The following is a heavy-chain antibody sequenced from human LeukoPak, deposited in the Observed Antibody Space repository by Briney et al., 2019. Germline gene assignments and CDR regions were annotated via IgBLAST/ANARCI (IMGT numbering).Heavy chain of an antibody. CDR1: GGTFSSYA. V-gene: IGHV1-69*06. J-gene: IGHJ4*02. CDR2: IIPIFATT. Sequence: GASVKVSCKASGGTFSSYAISWVRQAPGQGLEWMGGIIPIFATTNYAQKFQGRVTITADNSTSTAYMELSSLTSEDTAVYYCARAGYYYHSSGYYYDRGVYDYWGQGTLVTVSS. CDR3: ARAGYYYHSSGYYYDRGVYDY. D-gene: IGHD3-22*01.